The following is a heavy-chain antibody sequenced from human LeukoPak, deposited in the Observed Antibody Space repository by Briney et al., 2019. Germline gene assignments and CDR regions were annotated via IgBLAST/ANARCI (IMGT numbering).Heavy chain of an antibody. D-gene: IGHD2-2*01. V-gene: IGHV5-51*03. CDR3: ARSLGYCSSTSCYNNWFDP. Sequence: KPGESLKISCKGSGYSFTSYWIGWVRQMPGKGLEWMGIIYPGDSDTRYSPSFQGQVTISADKSISTAYLQWSSLKASDTAMYYCARSLGYCSSTSCYNNWFDPWGKENLVTVSS. CDR2: IYPGDSDT. CDR1: GYSFTSYW. J-gene: IGHJ5*02.